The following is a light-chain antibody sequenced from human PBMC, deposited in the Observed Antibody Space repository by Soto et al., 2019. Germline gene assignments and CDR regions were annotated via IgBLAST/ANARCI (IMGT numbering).Light chain of an antibody. CDR1: QIIGSW. J-gene: IGKJ2*01. V-gene: IGKV1-5*03. Sequence: DIQMTQSPSTLSASVGDGVTITCRASQIIGSWLAWYQQKPGKAPKLLIYNATNLQSGVPSRFSGSGSGTDFSLTISSRQPEDSATYFCQQYNDYQYTFGQGTKLEI. CDR2: NAT. CDR3: QQYNDYQYT.